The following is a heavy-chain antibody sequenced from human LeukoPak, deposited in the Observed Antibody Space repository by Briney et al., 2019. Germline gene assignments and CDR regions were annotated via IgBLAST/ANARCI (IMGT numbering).Heavy chain of an antibody. CDR1: GFTFSSYE. D-gene: IGHD5-12*01. CDR3: ARDRRGWLRGTSYGMDV. V-gene: IGHV3-48*03. J-gene: IGHJ6*02. Sequence: PGGSLRLSCAASGFTFSSYEMNWVRQAPGKGLEWVSYISSSGSTIYYADSVKGRFTISRDNAKNSLYLHMNSLRAEDTAVYYCARDRRGWLRGTSYGMDVWGQGTTVTVSS. CDR2: ISSSGSTI.